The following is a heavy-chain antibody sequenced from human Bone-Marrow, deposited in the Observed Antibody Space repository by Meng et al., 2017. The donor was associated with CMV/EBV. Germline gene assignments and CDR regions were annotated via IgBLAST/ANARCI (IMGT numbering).Heavy chain of an antibody. Sequence: SETLSLTCAVYGGSFSGYYWSWIRQPPGKGLEWIGEINHSGSTNYNPSLKSRVTISVDTSKNQFSLKLSSVTAADTAVYYCARLHAFDIWGQGPMVTVSS. V-gene: IGHV4-34*01. CDR3: ARLHAFDI. CDR2: INHSGST. CDR1: GGSFSGYY. J-gene: IGHJ3*02.